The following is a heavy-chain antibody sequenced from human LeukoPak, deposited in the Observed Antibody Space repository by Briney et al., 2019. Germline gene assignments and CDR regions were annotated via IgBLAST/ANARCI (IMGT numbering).Heavy chain of an antibody. Sequence: GGSLRLSRAASGFTFSDHYMDWVRQAPGKGLEWVGRIRNKAKSYTTEYAASVKGRFAISRDDSKSSLYLQMNSLKTEDTAVYYCARVGDYYDSNGYSVDAFDIWGQGTMVTVSS. V-gene: IGHV3-72*01. CDR2: IRNKAKSYTT. J-gene: IGHJ3*02. CDR3: ARVGDYYDSNGYSVDAFDI. CDR1: GFTFSDHY. D-gene: IGHD3-22*01.